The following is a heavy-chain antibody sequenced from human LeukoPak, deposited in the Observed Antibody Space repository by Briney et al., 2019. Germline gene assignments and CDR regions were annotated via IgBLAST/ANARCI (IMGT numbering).Heavy chain of an antibody. CDR2: ISYDGSDK. CDR1: GFTFRKYA. Sequence: GGSLRLSCAASGFTFRKYAMHWVRQAPGKGLEWVAVISYDGSDKNYADSVKGRFTISRDNSKNTLYLQMNSLSGEDTAVYYCARDQKRTMLVTVYYYYGMDVWGQGTTVTVSS. J-gene: IGHJ6*02. CDR3: ARDQKRTMLVTVYYYYGMDV. V-gene: IGHV3-30*04. D-gene: IGHD4-23*01.